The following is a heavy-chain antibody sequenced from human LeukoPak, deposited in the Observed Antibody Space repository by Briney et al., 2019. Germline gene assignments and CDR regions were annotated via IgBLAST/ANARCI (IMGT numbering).Heavy chain of an antibody. CDR3: AREEYSSGWYSFDY. D-gene: IGHD6-19*01. J-gene: IGHJ4*02. CDR1: GFTFSTND. Sequence: GGSLRLSCVASGFTFSTNDMSWVRQAPGKGLEWVAVISYDGSNKYYADSVKGRFTISRDNSKNTLYLQMNSLRAEDTAVYYCAREEYSSGWYSFDYWGQGTLVTVSS. V-gene: IGHV3-30-3*01. CDR2: ISYDGSNK.